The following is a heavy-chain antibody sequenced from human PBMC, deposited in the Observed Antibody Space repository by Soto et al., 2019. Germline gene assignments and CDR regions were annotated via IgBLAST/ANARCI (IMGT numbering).Heavy chain of an antibody. CDR2: ISSGSSYI. CDR3: ARDITGNH. V-gene: IGHV3-21*01. J-gene: IGHJ4*02. D-gene: IGHD1-20*01. Sequence: PGGSLRLSCAASGFTFNTYSMNWVRQAPGKGLEWVSSISSGSSYIYYADSVKGRFTISRDNAKSSLYLQMNSLRAEDTAVYYWARDITGNHWGRETLFTFPS. CDR1: GFTFNTYS.